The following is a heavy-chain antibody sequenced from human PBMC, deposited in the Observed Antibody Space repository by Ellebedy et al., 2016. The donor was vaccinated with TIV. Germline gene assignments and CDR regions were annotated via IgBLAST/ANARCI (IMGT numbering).Heavy chain of an antibody. Sequence: AASVKVSCKTSGYTFISYDINWVRQAVGQGPEWMGWFNPKSGNSGFAPKFRGRVTLTGDTSTTTAYMEVNYLTSEDTAVYYCARGKRDILWSDFWGQGTSITVSS. CDR2: FNPKSGNS. V-gene: IGHV1-8*02. J-gene: IGHJ4*02. CDR3: ARGKRDILWSDF. CDR1: GYTFISYD. D-gene: IGHD2-15*01.